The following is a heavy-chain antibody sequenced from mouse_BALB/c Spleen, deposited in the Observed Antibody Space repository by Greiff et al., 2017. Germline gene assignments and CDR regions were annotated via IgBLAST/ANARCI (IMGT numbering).Heavy chain of an antibody. J-gene: IGHJ4*01. CDR1: GFTFSSYT. V-gene: IGHV5-12-2*01. CDR2: ISNGGGST. D-gene: IGHD2-1*01. Sequence: EVQGVESGGGLVQPGGSLKLSCAASGFTFSSYTMSWVRQTPEKRLEWVAYISNGGGSTYYPDTVKGRFTISRDNAKNTLYLQMSSLKSEDTAMYYCARHKGNYCYAMDDWGQGTSVTVSS. CDR3: ARHKGNYCYAMDD.